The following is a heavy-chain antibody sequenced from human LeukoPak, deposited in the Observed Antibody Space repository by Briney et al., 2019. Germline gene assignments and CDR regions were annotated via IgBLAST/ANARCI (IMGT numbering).Heavy chain of an antibody. D-gene: IGHD5-18*01. J-gene: IGHJ4*02. V-gene: IGHV3-48*03. CDR3: ASNGYSYDVY. CDR2: ISSSGSTI. CDR1: GFTFSSYE. Sequence: GGSLRLSCAASGFTFSSYEMNWVRQAPGKGLEWVSYISSSGSTIYYADSVKGRFTISRDNAKNSLYLQMNSLRAEDTAVYYCASNGYSYDVYWGQGTLVTVSS.